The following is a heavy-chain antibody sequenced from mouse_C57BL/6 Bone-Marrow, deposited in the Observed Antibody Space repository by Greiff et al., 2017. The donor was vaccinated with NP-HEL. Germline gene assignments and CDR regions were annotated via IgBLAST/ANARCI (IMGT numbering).Heavy chain of an antibody. CDR2: IRNKANNHAT. V-gene: IGHV6-6*01. Sequence: EVQGVESGGGLVQPGGSMKLSCAASGFTFSDAWMDWVRQSPEKGLEWVAEIRNKANNHATYYAVSVKGRFTISRDDSKRRVYLQMNSLRAEDTGIYYCTRSLYYYGSSCVKAMDYWGQGTSVTVSS. CDR1: GFTFSDAW. CDR3: TRSLYYYGSSCVKAMDY. J-gene: IGHJ4*01. D-gene: IGHD1-1*01.